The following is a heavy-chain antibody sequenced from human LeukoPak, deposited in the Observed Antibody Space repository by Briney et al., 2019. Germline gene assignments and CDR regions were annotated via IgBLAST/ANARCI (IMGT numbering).Heavy chain of an antibody. Sequence: GGSLRLSCAASGFTFSSYGMHWVRQAPGKGLEWVAVIWYDGSNKYYADSVKGRFTISRDNSKNTLYLQMNSLRAEDTAVYYCAKDRVAGYYYDSSGYLDYWGQGTLVTASS. CDR3: AKDRVAGYYYDSSGYLDY. V-gene: IGHV3-33*06. D-gene: IGHD3-22*01. J-gene: IGHJ4*02. CDR2: IWYDGSNK. CDR1: GFTFSSYG.